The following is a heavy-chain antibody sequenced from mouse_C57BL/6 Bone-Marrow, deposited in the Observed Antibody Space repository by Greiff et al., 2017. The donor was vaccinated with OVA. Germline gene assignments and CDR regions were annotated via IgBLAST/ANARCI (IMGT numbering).Heavy chain of an antibody. CDR3: ARIYDGHYFDY. J-gene: IGHJ2*01. V-gene: IGHV5-16*01. CDR2: INYDGSST. D-gene: IGHD2-3*01. Sequence: EVKVVESEGGLVQPGSSMKLSCTASGFTFSDYYMAWVRQVPEKGLEWVANINYDGSSTYYLDSLKSRFIISRDNAKNILYLQMSSLKSEDTATYYCARIYDGHYFDYWGQGTTLTVSS. CDR1: GFTFSDYY.